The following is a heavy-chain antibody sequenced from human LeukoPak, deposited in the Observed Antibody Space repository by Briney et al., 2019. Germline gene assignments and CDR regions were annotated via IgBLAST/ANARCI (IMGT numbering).Heavy chain of an antibody. CDR2: INQSGST. J-gene: IGHJ6*02. CDR1: GGSFRGYY. CDR3: ARGPGYDFWSGSHYYYGMDV. D-gene: IGHD3-3*01. Sequence: PADTLSLPCAVYGGSFRGYYWSGLRQPPGKGLEWVGEINQSGSTNTTPSLKSRVPLTVDTSKNKYSLKLSPATAADTAVYYCARGPGYDFWSGSHYYYGMDVWGRGTTVTVSS. V-gene: IGHV4-34*01.